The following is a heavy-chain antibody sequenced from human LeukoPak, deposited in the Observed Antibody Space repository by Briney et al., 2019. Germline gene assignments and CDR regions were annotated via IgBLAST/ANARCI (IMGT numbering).Heavy chain of an antibody. D-gene: IGHD1-26*01. CDR2: TYYRSKWYS. Sequence: SQTLSLTCAISGDSVSSNSAAWNWIRQSPSRGLEWLGRTYYRSKWYSDYAVSAKSRITINPDTSKNQFSLQLNSVTPEDTAVYYCARGKWELLSHYWCFDLWGRGTLVTVSS. CDR3: ARGKWELLSHYWCFDL. V-gene: IGHV6-1*01. CDR1: GDSVSSNSAA. J-gene: IGHJ2*01.